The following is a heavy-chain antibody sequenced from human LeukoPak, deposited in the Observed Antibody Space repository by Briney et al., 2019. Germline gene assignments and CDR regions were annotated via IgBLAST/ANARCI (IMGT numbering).Heavy chain of an antibody. J-gene: IGHJ4*02. CDR3: ASVAATVTSYDY. V-gene: IGHV1-69*05. Sequence: GSSVKVSCKASGGTFSSYAISWVRQAPGQGLEWMGGIIPIFGTANYAQKFQGRVTMTRDTSTSTVYMELSSLRSEDTAVYYCASVAATVTSYDYWGQGTLVTVSS. CDR1: GGTFSSYA. CDR2: IIPIFGTA. D-gene: IGHD4-11*01.